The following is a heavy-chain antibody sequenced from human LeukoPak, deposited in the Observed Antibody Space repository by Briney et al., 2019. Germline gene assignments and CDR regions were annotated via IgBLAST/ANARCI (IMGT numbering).Heavy chain of an antibody. J-gene: IGHJ4*02. Sequence: SETLSLTCTVSGGSISSYYWSWIRQPPGKGLEWIGYIYYSGSTNYNPSLKSRVTVSVDTSKNQFSLKLSSVTAADTAVYYCARGGWNSSSWYGTYYFDYWGQGTLVTVSS. V-gene: IGHV4-59*08. CDR1: GGSISSYY. CDR2: IYYSGST. D-gene: IGHD6-13*01. CDR3: ARGGWNSSSWYGTYYFDY.